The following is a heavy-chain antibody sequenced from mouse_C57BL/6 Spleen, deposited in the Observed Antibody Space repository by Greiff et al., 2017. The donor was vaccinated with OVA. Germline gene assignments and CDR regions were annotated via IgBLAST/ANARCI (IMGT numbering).Heavy chain of an antibody. CDR1: GYTFTDYY. V-gene: IGHV1-26*01. CDR2: INPNNGGT. J-gene: IGHJ4*01. CDR3: AREYSNYAMDY. Sequence: EVKLQQSGPELVKPGASVKISCKASGYTFTDYYMNWVKQSHGKSLEWIGDINPNNGGTSYNQKFKGKATLTVDKSSSTAYMELRSLTSEDSAVYYCAREYSNYAMDYWGQGTSVTVSS. D-gene: IGHD2-5*01.